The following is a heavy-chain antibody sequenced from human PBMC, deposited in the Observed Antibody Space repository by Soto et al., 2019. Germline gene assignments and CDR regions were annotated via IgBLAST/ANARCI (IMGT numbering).Heavy chain of an antibody. D-gene: IGHD3-16*02. V-gene: IGHV1-18*01. CDR1: DYTFASYG. CDR2: ISGYNGNT. Sequence: ASVKVSCKASDYTFASYGISWVRQAPGQGLEWMGRISGYNGNTHYSQKLQGRITMTTDTSTATAYMELRSLRSDDTAVYYCAVLFDRSTCFDSWGQGTLVTVSS. J-gene: IGHJ4*02. CDR3: AVLFDRSTCFDS.